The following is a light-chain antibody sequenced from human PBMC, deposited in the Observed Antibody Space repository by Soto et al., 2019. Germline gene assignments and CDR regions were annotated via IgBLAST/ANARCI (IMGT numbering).Light chain of an antibody. CDR1: SSDVGGYNY. V-gene: IGLV2-8*01. CDR3: SSYAGSNNLVV. Sequence: QSALTQPPSASGSPGQSVTISCTGTSSDVGGYNYVSWYQQHPGKAPKLMIYEVSKRPSGVPDRFSGSKSGNTASLTVAGLRAEDEADYDCSSYAGSNNLVVFGGGTQLPVL. J-gene: IGLJ2*01. CDR2: EVS.